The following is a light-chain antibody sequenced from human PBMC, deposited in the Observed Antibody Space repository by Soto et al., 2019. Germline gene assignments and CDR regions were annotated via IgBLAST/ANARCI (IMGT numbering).Light chain of an antibody. Sequence: DIQMTQSPSSVSASVGDRVTITCRASQGINNWLAWYQQKPGKAPELLIYAVSYLQSGVPSRFSGSGSGTDFTLTISSLQPEDFATYWGKQSSDFHLPVGGVTNVDIX. CDR3: KQSSDFHLP. J-gene: IGKJ4*01. CDR2: AVS. CDR1: QGINNW. V-gene: IGKV1-12*01.